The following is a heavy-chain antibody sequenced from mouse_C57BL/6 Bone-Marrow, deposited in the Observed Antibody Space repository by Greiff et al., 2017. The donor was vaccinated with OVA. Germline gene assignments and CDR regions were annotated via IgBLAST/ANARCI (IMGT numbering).Heavy chain of an antibody. Sequence: QVQLQQSGAELVRPGTSVKMSCKASGYTFTNYWIGWAKQRPGHGLEWIGDIYPGGGYTNYNEKFKGKATLTADKSSSTAYMQFSSLTSEDSAIYYCARREDDYDEGFDSWGQGTTLTVSS. CDR1: GYTFTNYW. J-gene: IGHJ2*01. CDR2: IYPGGGYT. CDR3: ARREDDYDEGFDS. D-gene: IGHD2-4*01. V-gene: IGHV1-63*01.